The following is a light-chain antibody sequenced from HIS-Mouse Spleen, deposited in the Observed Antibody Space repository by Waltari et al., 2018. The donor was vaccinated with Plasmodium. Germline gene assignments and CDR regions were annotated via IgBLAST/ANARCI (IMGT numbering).Light chain of an antibody. V-gene: IGLV2-23*03. CDR3: CSYAGSSTFVV. CDR2: EGS. CDR1: SSDVGSYNL. J-gene: IGLJ2*01. Sequence: QSALTQPASVSGSPGQSITISCTGTSSDVGSYNLVSWYQQHTGKAPKLMIYEGSKRPSRVSNRFSRSKSGNTAALTISGLQAEDEADYYCCSYAGSSTFVVFGGGTKLTVL.